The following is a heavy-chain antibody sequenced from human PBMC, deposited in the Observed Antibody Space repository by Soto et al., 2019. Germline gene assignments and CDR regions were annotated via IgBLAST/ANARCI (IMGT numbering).Heavy chain of an antibody. Sequence: GGSLRLSCAASGFTFSSYGMHWVRQAPGKGLEWVSVVCATAGTTYYTDSVKGRFTISRDNSRNTVYLQMNSLRADDTAVYYCAKDRLAGGFDYWGQGTLVTVSS. D-gene: IGHD3-16*01. CDR3: AKDRLAGGFDY. CDR2: VCATAGTT. J-gene: IGHJ4*02. CDR1: GFTFSSYG. V-gene: IGHV3-23*01.